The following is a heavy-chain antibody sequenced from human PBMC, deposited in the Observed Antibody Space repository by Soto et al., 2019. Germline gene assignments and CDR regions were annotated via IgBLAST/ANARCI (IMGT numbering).Heavy chain of an antibody. V-gene: IGHV1-3*01. CDR2: INAGNGNT. Sequence: GASVKVSCKASGYTFTSYAMHWVRQAPGQRLEWMGWINAGNGNTKYSQKFQGRVTITKDTSASTAYMELSSLRSEDTAVYYCARVPAMAVAGTIDYWGQVTLVTVS. CDR1: GYTFTSYA. CDR3: ARVPAMAVAGTIDY. J-gene: IGHJ4*02. D-gene: IGHD6-19*01.